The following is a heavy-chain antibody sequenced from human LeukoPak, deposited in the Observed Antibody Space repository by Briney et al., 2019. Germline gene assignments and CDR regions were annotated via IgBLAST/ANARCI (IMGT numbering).Heavy chain of an antibody. CDR3: AREANGSGSYFVYYYYMDV. J-gene: IGHJ6*03. V-gene: IGHV3-21*01. D-gene: IGHD3-10*01. CDR1: GFTFSSYS. Sequence: GGSLRLSCAASGFTFSSYSMNWVRRAPGKGLEWVSSISSSSSYIYYADSVKGRFTISRDNAKNSLYLQMNSLRAEDTAVYYCAREANGSGSYFVYYYYMDVWGKGTTVTISS. CDR2: ISSSSSYI.